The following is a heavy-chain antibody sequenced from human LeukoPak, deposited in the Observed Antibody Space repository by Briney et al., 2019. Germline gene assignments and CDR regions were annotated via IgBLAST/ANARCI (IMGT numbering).Heavy chain of an antibody. CDR3: AKDSGGYSNSSPG. CDR2: ISGSGGST. Sequence: PGGSLRLSCAASGFTFSSYAMSWVRQAPGKGLEWVSAISGSGGSTYYADSVKGRFTISRDNSKNTPYLQMNSLRAEDTAVYYCAKDSGGYSNSSPGWGQGTLVTVSS. D-gene: IGHD4-4*01. CDR1: GFTFSSYA. J-gene: IGHJ4*02. V-gene: IGHV3-23*01.